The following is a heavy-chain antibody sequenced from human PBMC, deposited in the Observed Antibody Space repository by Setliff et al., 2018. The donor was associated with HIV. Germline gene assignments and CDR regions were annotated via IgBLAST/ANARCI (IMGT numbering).Heavy chain of an antibody. J-gene: IGHJ5*02. Sequence: PSETLSLTCTVSGGSISGFYWNWIQQSAGKGLQWIGRIYDSGSTKYSPSLRSRVTISVATSKNQFSLRLSSVTAADTAVYYCARHSGSGYYLIDPWGQGTLVTVSS. D-gene: IGHD3-22*01. CDR2: IYDSGST. CDR3: ARHSGSGYYLIDP. CDR1: GGSISGFY. V-gene: IGHV4-59*08.